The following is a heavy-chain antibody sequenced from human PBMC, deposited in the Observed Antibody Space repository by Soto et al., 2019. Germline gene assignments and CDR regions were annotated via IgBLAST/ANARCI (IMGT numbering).Heavy chain of an antibody. CDR2: INHSGST. Sequence: QVQLQQWGVGLLKPSETLSLTCGVYGGSFSGYYWSWIRQPPGKGLEWIGEINHSGSTNYNPSLKSRVTISVDTSKNQFSLKLSSVTAADTAVYYCARAPAYCSGGSCYSGAFDYWGQGTLVTVSS. J-gene: IGHJ4*02. D-gene: IGHD2-15*01. V-gene: IGHV4-34*01. CDR3: ARAPAYCSGGSCYSGAFDY. CDR1: GGSFSGYY.